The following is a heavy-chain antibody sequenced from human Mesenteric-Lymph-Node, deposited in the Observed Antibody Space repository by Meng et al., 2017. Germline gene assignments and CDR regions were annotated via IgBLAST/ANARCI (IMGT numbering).Heavy chain of an antibody. V-gene: IGHV1-2*06. CDR3: ARDLPGGTKGTWLDL. CDR2: INPNSGGT. D-gene: IGHD1-14*01. CDR1: EYTFIDWC. Sequence: QVQLVQSGAEVKKAGATVKGSCKASEYTFIDWCIYWVRQAPGQGLEWMGRINPNSGGTNYAQNFQGRVTMTRDRSISTAYMEVRRLRSDDTAVYYCARDLPGGTKGTWLDLWGQGTLVTVSS. J-gene: IGHJ5*02.